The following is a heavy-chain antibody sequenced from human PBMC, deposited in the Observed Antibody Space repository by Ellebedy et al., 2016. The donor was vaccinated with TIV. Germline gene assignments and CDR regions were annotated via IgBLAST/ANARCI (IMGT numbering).Heavy chain of an antibody. CDR2: IIPIFGTA. CDR3: ARDPGVPTPYWFDP. Sequence: SVKVSXXASGGTFSSYAISWVRQAPGQGLEWMGGIIPIFGTANYAQKFQGRVTITADESTSTAYMELSSLRSEDTAVYYCARDPGVPTPYWFDPWGQGTLVTVSS. CDR1: GGTFSSYA. D-gene: IGHD7-27*01. V-gene: IGHV1-69*13. J-gene: IGHJ5*02.